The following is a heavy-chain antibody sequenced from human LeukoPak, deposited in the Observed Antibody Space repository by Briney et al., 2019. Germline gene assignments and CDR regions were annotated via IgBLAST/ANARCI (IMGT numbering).Heavy chain of an antibody. CDR2: ISYDGSNK. D-gene: IGHD5-18*01. V-gene: IGHV3-30*18. CDR3: AKDLRYGKNVDY. J-gene: IGHJ4*02. CDR1: GFTFSSYG. Sequence: PGGSLRLSCAASGFTFSSYGMHWVRQAPGKGLEWVAVISYDGSNKYYADSVKGRFTISRDNSKNTLYLQMDSLRAEDTAVYYCAKDLRYGKNVDYWGQGTLVTVSS.